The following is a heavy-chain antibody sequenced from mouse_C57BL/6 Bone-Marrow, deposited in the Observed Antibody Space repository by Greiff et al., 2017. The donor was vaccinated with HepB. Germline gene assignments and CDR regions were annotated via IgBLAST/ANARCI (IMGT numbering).Heavy chain of an antibody. V-gene: IGHV1-69*01. Sequence: QVQLQQPGAELVMPGASVKLSCKASGYTFTSYWMHWVKQRPGQGLVWIGEIDPSDSYTNYNQKFKGKSTLTVDKSSSTAYMQLSSLTSEDSAVYYCARAFFDYWGQGTTLTVSS. CDR2: IDPSDSYT. J-gene: IGHJ2*01. CDR3: ARAFFDY. CDR1: GYTFTSYW.